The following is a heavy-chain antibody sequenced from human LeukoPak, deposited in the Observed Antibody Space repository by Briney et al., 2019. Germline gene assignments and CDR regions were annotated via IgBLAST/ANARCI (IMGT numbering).Heavy chain of an antibody. CDR1: GFTFSSYW. CDR2: IQQGGSEK. CDR3: ARYYGSGTYSLDY. D-gene: IGHD3-10*01. Sequence: GGSLTLSCATSGFTFSSYWMSWVRQAPGKGLEWVASIQQGGSEKYYVDSVKGRFTISRDNAKNSLFLQMNSLRAEDTAVYFCARYYGSGTYSLDYWGQGTLVTVSS. V-gene: IGHV3-7*04. J-gene: IGHJ4*02.